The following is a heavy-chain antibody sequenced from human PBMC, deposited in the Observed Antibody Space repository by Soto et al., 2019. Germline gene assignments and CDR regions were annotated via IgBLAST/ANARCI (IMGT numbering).Heavy chain of an antibody. CDR3: ARAGDDCSTTTCYIIDY. V-gene: IGHV1-3*01. CDR2: INAGYGNT. D-gene: IGHD2-2*02. J-gene: IGHJ4*02. CDR1: GYTFTRYA. Sequence: ASVKVFCKTSGYTFTRYAMHWVRQAPGQRLEWMGWINAGYGNTAYSQNFQGRVTLTRDTSASTAYMELSSLRSEDTAVYYCARAGDDCSTTTCYIIDYWGQGTLVTVSS.